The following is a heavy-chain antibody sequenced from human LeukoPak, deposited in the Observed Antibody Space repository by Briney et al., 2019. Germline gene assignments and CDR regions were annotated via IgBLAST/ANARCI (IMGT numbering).Heavy chain of an antibody. V-gene: IGHV4-39*01. CDR1: GGSISSSSYY. Sequence: SETLSLTCTVSGGSISSSSYYWGWIRQPPGKGLEWIGSIYYSGSTYYNPSLKSRVTISVDTSKNQFSLKLSSVTAADTAVYYCARQQPGITMIVVWHLDYWGQGTLVTVSS. CDR3: ARQQPGITMIVVWHLDY. D-gene: IGHD3-22*01. J-gene: IGHJ4*02. CDR2: IYYSGST.